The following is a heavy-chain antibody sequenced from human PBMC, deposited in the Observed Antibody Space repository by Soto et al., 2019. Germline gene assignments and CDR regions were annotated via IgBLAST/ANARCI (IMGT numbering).Heavy chain of an antibody. CDR3: ARLPGS. CDR1: GGSISSYY. CDR2: IYHSGRT. V-gene: IGHV4-59*12. D-gene: IGHD7-27*01. Sequence: SETLSLTCTVSGGSISSYYWSWIRQPPGKGLEWIGYIYHSGRTYYNPSLKSRVTISVDRSKNQFSLKLSSVTAADTALYYCARLPGSWGQGTLVTGSS. J-gene: IGHJ5*02.